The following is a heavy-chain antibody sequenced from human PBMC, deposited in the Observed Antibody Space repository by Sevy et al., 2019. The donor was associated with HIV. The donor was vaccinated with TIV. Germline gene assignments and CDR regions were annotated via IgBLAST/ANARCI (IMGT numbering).Heavy chain of an antibody. CDR1: GGSFSGYY. D-gene: IGHD1-7*01. J-gene: IGHJ6*03. CDR3: ARGGKTGTTGSLRYYYYYMDV. CDR2: INHSGST. Sequence: SETLSLTCAVYGGSFSGYYWSWIRQPPGKGLEWIGEINHSGSTNYNPSLKSRVTISVDTSKNQFSLKLSSVTAADTAVYYCARGGKTGTTGSLRYYYYYMDVWGKGTMVTVSS. V-gene: IGHV4-34*01.